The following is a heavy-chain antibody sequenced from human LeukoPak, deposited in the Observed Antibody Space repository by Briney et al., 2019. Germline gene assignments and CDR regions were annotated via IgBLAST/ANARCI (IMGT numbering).Heavy chain of an antibody. CDR2: FDPEDGET. CDR3: ATATYYYDSSGYRYRAEYFQH. CDR1: GYTLTELS. D-gene: IGHD3-22*01. J-gene: IGHJ1*01. Sequence: ASVKVSCKVSGYTLTELSMHWVRQAPGKGLEWMGGFDPEDGETIYAQKFQGRVTMAEDTSTDTAYMELSSLRSEDTAVYYCATATYYYDSSGYRYRAEYFQHWGQGTLVTVSS. V-gene: IGHV1-24*01.